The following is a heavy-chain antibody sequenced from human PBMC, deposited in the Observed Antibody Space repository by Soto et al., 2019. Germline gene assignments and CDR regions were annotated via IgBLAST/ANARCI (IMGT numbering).Heavy chain of an antibody. J-gene: IGHJ4*02. CDR3: ARHPGYYDILTGYTTYYFDY. CDR2: IYYRGNT. D-gene: IGHD3-9*01. V-gene: IGHV4-59*08. Sequence: SETLSLTCTVSGGSIGTYYWSWIRQPPGKGLEWIGYIYYRGNTDYNPSLKSRVTISLDTPKNQFSLKPSSVTAADTAVYYCARHPGYYDILTGYTTYYFDYWGQGILVTVSS. CDR1: GGSIGTYY.